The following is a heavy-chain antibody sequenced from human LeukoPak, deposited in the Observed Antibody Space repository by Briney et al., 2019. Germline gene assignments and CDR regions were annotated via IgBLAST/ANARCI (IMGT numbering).Heavy chain of an antibody. Sequence: SETLSLTCTVSGGSISSGGYYWSWIRQHPGKGLEWIGYIYYSGSTYYNPSLKSRVTISVDTSKNQFSLKLSSVTAADTAVYYCARATTYYYDSSGYYRRAYAFDIWGQGTMVTVSS. D-gene: IGHD3-22*01. CDR1: GGSISSGGYY. CDR2: IYYSGST. CDR3: ARATTYYYDSSGYYRRAYAFDI. J-gene: IGHJ3*02. V-gene: IGHV4-31*03.